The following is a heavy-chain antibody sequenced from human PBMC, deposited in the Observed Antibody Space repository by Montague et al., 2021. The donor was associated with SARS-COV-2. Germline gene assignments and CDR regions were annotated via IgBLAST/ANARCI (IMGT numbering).Heavy chain of an antibody. Sequence: SLRLSCAASGFIFSSYEMNWVRQAPGKGLEWVSYISNSGDTKYYADSVKGRFTISRDNAKNSLYLQMSSLRAEDTAVYYYARAGEDYYYDSSGFLYWGQGILVTVSS. CDR3: ARAGEDYYYDSSGFLY. V-gene: IGHV3-48*03. CDR1: GFIFSSYE. J-gene: IGHJ4*02. D-gene: IGHD3-22*01. CDR2: ISNSGDTK.